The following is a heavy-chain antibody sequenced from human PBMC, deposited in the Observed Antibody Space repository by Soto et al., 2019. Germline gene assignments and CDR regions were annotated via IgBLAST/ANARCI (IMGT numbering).Heavy chain of an antibody. D-gene: IGHD3-3*01. V-gene: IGHV4-4*02. Sequence: SETLSLTWAVSSGSISSSNWWSWVRQPPGKGLEWIGEIYHSGSTNYNPSLKSRVTISVDTSKNQFSLKLSSVTAADTAVYYCASTPHYDFWSGYYRHFDYWGQGTLVTVSS. CDR2: IYHSGST. CDR1: SGSISSSNW. CDR3: ASTPHYDFWSGYYRHFDY. J-gene: IGHJ4*02.